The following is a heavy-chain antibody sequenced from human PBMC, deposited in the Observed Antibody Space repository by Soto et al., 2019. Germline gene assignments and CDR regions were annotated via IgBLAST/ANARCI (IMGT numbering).Heavy chain of an antibody. Sequence: GASVKVSCKASGGTFSSYAISWVRQASGQGLEWMGGIIPIFGTANYAQKFQGRVTITADESTSTAYMELSSLRSEDTAVYYCARGYSSGFGAFDIWGQGTMVTVSS. J-gene: IGHJ3*02. CDR1: GGTFSSYA. CDR3: ARGYSSGFGAFDI. CDR2: IIPIFGTA. V-gene: IGHV1-69*13. D-gene: IGHD6-19*01.